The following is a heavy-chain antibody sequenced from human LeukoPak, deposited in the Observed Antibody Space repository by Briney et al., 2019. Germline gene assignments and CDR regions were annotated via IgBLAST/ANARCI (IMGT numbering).Heavy chain of an antibody. CDR3: ARDSDYGDYPYDY. CDR1: GFTFSSYS. Sequence: AGGSLRLSCAASGFTFSSYSMNWVRQAPGKGLEWVSSISSSSSSIYYADSVKGRFTISRDNAKNSLYLQMNSLRAEDTAVYYCARDSDYGDYPYDYWGQGTLVTVSS. J-gene: IGHJ4*02. CDR2: ISSSSSSI. V-gene: IGHV3-21*01. D-gene: IGHD4-17*01.